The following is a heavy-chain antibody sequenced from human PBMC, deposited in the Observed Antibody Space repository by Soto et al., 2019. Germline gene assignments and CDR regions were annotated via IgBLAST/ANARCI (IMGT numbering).Heavy chain of an antibody. CDR2: IIPIYHSP. D-gene: IGHD3-3*01. J-gene: IGHJ3*01. CDR3: ARAGVVPS. V-gene: IGHV1-69*06. CDR1: GGTFSTYA. Sequence: ASVKVSCKASGGTFSTYAVSWVRQAPGHGLEWLGGIIPIYHSPNYAQRFEGRVTITADKSTSTAYMELSSLRPEDTAVYYCARAGVVPSWGQGTMVTVSS.